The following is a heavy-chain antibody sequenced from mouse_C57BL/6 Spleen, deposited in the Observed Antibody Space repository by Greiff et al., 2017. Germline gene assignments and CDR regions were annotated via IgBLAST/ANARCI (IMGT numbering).Heavy chain of an antibody. CDR2: INPSSGYT. CDR1: GYTFTSYT. V-gene: IGHV1-4*01. D-gene: IGHD1-1*02. J-gene: IGHJ2*01. Sequence: QVQLQQSGAELARPGASVKMSCKASGYTFTSYTMHWVKQRPGQGLEWIGYINPSSGYTKYNQKFKDKATLTADKSSSTAYMQLSSLTSEDSAVYDCARLGGSAYYFDYWGQGTTLTVSS. CDR3: ARLGGSAYYFDY.